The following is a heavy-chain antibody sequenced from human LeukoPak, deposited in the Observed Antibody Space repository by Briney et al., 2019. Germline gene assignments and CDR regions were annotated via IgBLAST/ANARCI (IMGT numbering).Heavy chain of an antibody. D-gene: IGHD6-19*01. CDR3: ARDPEGSGNWFDI. V-gene: IGHV4-4*02. CDR2: IFHGGNT. Sequence: SETLSLTCAVSGGSTGGINGRSWVGQPPGKGLEWIGEIFHGGNTNYNPSLMSRVTVSVDKSKNQFSLKLSSVTAADTAVYYCARDPEGSGNWFDIWGQGTLVTVSS. J-gene: IGHJ5*02. CDR1: GGSTGGING.